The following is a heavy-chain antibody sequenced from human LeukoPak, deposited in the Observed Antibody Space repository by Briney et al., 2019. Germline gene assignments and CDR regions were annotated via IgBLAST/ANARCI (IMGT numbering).Heavy chain of an antibody. J-gene: IGHJ3*02. V-gene: IGHV3-74*01. CDR1: GFTFSDYW. CDR3: ARIPTLHDAFDT. D-gene: IGHD2-21*01. CDR2: INSDGSSK. Sequence: PGGSLRLSCAASGFTFSDYWMHWVRQAPGKGLVWVSRINSDGSSKIYADSVRGRFTLSRDNAKNMLYLQMNSLGDEDTAVYYCARIPTLHDAFDTWGQGTMVTVSS.